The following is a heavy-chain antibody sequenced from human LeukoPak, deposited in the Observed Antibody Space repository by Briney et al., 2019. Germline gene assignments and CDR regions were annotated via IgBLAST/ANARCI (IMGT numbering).Heavy chain of an antibody. D-gene: IGHD5/OR15-5a*01. CDR1: GFTVSSNY. J-gene: IGHJ4*02. CDR3: ARSLSLYDRFDY. CDR2: IYGGGSA. Sequence: GGSLRLSCAASGFTVSSNYMNWVRQAPGKGLEWVSIIYGGGSAYYADSVKGRFTISRDNSKNTLYLEMNSLRAEDTAVYYCARSLSLYDRFDYWGQGTLVTASS. V-gene: IGHV3-66*01.